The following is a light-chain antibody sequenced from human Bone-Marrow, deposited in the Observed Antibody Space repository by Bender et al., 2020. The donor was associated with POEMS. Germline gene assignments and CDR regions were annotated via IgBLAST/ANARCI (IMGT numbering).Light chain of an antibody. V-gene: IGLV2-14*03. CDR3: SSYTTSGTVL. CDR2: DVS. J-gene: IGLJ3*02. Sequence: GRFNDVSWYQHHPGKAPKLLIFDVSDRPSGISDRFSGCKSGSTASLAISGLQPEDEADYYCSSYTTSGTVLFGGGTKLSVL. CDR1: GRFND.